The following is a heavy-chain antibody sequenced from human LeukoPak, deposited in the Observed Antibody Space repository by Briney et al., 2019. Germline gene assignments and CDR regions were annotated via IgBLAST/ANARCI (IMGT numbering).Heavy chain of an antibody. J-gene: IGHJ4*02. CDR2: ISYDGSNK. CDR3: AKGGLISSTSCYTF. V-gene: IGHV3-30-3*01. D-gene: IGHD2-2*02. Sequence: GGSLRLSCAASGFTFSSYAMHWVRQAPGKGLEWVAVISYDGSNKYYADSVKGRFTISRDNSKNTLYLQMNSLRAEDTAVYYCAKGGLISSTSCYTFGGQGTLVTVSS. CDR1: GFTFSSYA.